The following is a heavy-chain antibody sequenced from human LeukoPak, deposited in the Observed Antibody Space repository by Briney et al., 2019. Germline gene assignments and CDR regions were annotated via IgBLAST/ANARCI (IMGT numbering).Heavy chain of an antibody. Sequence: GVSLRLSCAASGFTLNSYGMHWVRQAPGKGLEWVAFIRYDGSHKYYADSVKGRFTISRDNSKNTLYLQMNSLRADDTAVYYCAKGDNDYGSGTYPYYWGQGTLVTVSS. CDR1: GFTLNSYG. CDR3: AKGDNDYGSGTYPYY. CDR2: IRYDGSHK. D-gene: IGHD3-10*01. V-gene: IGHV3-30*02. J-gene: IGHJ4*02.